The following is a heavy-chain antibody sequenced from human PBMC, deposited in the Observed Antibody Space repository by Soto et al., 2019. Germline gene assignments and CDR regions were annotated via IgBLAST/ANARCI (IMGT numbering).Heavy chain of an antibody. Sequence: GASVKVSCKASGYTFTGYYMHWVRQAPGQGLEWMGWINPNSGGTNYAQKFQGWVTMTRDTSISTAYMELSRLRSDDTAVYYCARDAREYDFWSGYNWFDPWGQGTLVTVSS. CDR2: INPNSGGT. J-gene: IGHJ5*02. D-gene: IGHD3-3*01. CDR1: GYTFTGYY. CDR3: ARDAREYDFWSGYNWFDP. V-gene: IGHV1-2*04.